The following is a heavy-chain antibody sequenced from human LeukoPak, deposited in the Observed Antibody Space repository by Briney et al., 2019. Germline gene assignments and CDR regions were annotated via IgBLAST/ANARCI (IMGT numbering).Heavy chain of an antibody. J-gene: IGHJ4*02. Sequence: ASETLSLTCTVSGYSISSGYYWSWIRQPPGKGLEWIGYIYYSGSTNYNPSLKSRVTISVDTSKNQFSLKLSSVTAADTAVYYCARHLSGYSSSFDYWGQGTLVTVSS. V-gene: IGHV4-59*08. CDR3: ARHLSGYSSSFDY. D-gene: IGHD6-13*01. CDR1: GYSISSGYY. CDR2: IYYSGST.